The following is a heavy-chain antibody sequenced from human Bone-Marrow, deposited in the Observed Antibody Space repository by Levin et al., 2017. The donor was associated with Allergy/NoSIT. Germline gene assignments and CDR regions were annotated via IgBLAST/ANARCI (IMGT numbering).Heavy chain of an antibody. CDR1: GYTFTSYD. Sequence: ASVKVSCKASGYTFTSYDINWVRQATGQGLEWMGWMNPNSGNTGYAQKFQGRVTMTRNTSISTAYMELSSLRSEDTAVYYCAVDRYYYDSSGYPRMGDYWGQGTLVTVSS. CDR2: MNPNSGNT. D-gene: IGHD3-22*01. CDR3: AVDRYYYDSSGYPRMGDY. J-gene: IGHJ4*02. V-gene: IGHV1-8*01.